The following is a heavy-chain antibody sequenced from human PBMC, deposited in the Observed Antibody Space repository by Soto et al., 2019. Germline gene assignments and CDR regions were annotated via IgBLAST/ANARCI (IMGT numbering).Heavy chain of an antibody. CDR2: IYYSGST. J-gene: IGHJ3*02. CDR1: GGSISSGGYY. CDR3: ARSLYYYDSSGYYYDGNAFDI. V-gene: IGHV4-31*03. Sequence: QVQLQESGPGLVKPSQTLSLTCTVSGGSISSGGYYWSWIRQHPGKGREGIGYIYYSGSTYYNPSLKSRVTISVDTSKNQFSLKLSSVTAADTAVYYCARSLYYYDSSGYYYDGNAFDIWGQGTMVTVSS. D-gene: IGHD3-22*01.